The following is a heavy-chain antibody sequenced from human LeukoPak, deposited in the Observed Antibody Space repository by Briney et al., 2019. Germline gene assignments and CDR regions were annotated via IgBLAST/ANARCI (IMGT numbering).Heavy chain of an antibody. CDR2: VYHTGST. V-gene: IGHV4-38-2*01. J-gene: IGHJ4*02. Sequence: SETLSLTCAVSGYSISRGYYLALIRQPPGKGLEWIGTVYHTGSTYYNPSLDSRVTISVDTSKNEFSLNLKSVTAADTAVYYCARAGWIITSGIDYWGQGALVTVSS. CDR3: ARAGWIITSGIDY. CDR1: GYSISRGYY. D-gene: IGHD3-10*01.